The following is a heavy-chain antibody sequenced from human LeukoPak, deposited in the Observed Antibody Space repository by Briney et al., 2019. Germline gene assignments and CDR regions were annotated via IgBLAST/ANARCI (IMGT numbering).Heavy chain of an antibody. J-gene: IGHJ4*02. V-gene: IGHV4-59*08. D-gene: IGHD1-14*01. CDR3: VRPPDY. CDR1: GGSISSYY. Sequence: SETLSLTCTVSGGSISSYYWSWIRRPPGKGLEWIGYINYSGSTNYNPSLKSRVTISVDTSKNQFSLKLNSVTAADTAVYYCVRPPDYWGQGTLVSVSS. CDR2: INYSGST.